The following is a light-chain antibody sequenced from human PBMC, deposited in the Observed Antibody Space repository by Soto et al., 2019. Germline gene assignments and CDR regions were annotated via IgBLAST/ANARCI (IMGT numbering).Light chain of an antibody. CDR1: QAVNTR. CDR2: LTS. V-gene: IGKV3-11*01. Sequence: EIVLTQSPATLSSFRGDRVTLSCRASQAVNTRLAWYQHKPGRAPRLLIYLTSNRAAGIPARFSGSGSETDFTLTISDVEPEDFAVYYCHQRQSWPRTFGQGTKV. J-gene: IGKJ1*01. CDR3: HQRQSWPRT.